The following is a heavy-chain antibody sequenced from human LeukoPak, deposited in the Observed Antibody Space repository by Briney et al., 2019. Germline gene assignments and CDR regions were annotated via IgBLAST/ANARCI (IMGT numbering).Heavy chain of an antibody. J-gene: IGHJ4*02. Sequence: GGSLRLSCAASGFIFNKAWMNWVRQAPGKGPEWVGRIKSKNDGGTADYGSPVKGRFTISRDDSKNTLYLQMNSLISDDTAIYYCTPVMVEDRGFWGQGTLVTVPS. CDR2: IKSKNDGGTA. CDR1: GFIFNKAW. V-gene: IGHV3-15*01. D-gene: IGHD2-15*01. CDR3: TPVMVEDRGF.